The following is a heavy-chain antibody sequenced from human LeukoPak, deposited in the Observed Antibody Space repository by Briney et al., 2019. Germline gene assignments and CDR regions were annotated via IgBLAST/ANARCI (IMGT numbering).Heavy chain of an antibody. Sequence: GGTLRLSCAASGFTFSSYGMSWVRQAPGKGLEWVSAISGSGGSTYYADSVKGRFTISRDNAKNSLYLQMNSLRAEDTAVYYCARDPPTKCSTSCYHDYWGQGTLVTVSS. CDR2: ISGSGGST. D-gene: IGHD2-2*01. CDR3: ARDPPTKCSTSCYHDY. V-gene: IGHV3-23*01. J-gene: IGHJ4*02. CDR1: GFTFSSYG.